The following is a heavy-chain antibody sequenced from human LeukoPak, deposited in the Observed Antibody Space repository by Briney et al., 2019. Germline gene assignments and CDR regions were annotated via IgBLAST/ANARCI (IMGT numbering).Heavy chain of an antibody. V-gene: IGHV3-23*01. CDR3: AKDRKVYEL. CDR1: GLTFSTYA. Sequence: PGGSLRLSCAASGLTFSTYAMSRVRQAPGKGPEWVSGISGSGGTTYYADSVKGRFSISRDNSRSMLYLQMNSLRVEDTALYYCAKDRKVYELWGRGTLVTVSS. CDR2: ISGSGGTT. J-gene: IGHJ2*01. D-gene: IGHD5/OR15-5a*01.